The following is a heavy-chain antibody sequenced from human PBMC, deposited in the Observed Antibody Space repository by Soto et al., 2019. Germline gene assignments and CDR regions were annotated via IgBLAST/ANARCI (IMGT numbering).Heavy chain of an antibody. V-gene: IGHV3-23*01. CDR2: ISGSGGST. D-gene: IGHD1-26*01. J-gene: IGHJ6*02. CDR3: WEDPIQRYSGLEPNPLDV. Sequence: GGSLRLSCAASGFTFSSYAMSWVRQAPGKGLEWVSAISGSGGSTYYADSVKGRFTISRDNSKNTLYLQMNSLRAEDTAVYYCWEDPIQRYSGLEPNPLDVWGQGTTVTVSS. CDR1: GFTFSSYA.